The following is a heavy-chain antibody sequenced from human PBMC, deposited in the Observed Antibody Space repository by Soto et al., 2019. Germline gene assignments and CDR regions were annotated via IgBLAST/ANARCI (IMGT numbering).Heavy chain of an antibody. D-gene: IGHD2-15*01. CDR1: GFTFSSYW. V-gene: IGHV3-74*01. CDR3: ARVYCSGGGCYHRDY. J-gene: IGHJ4*02. CDR2: IKSDGRST. Sequence: EVQLVESGGGLVQPGGSLRLSCAASGFTFSSYWMHWVRQAPGKGLVWVSRIKSDGRSTSYAVSVKGRFTISRDNAKNTLYLQMNSLRAEDTAVYYCARVYCSGGGCYHRDYWGQGTLVTVSS.